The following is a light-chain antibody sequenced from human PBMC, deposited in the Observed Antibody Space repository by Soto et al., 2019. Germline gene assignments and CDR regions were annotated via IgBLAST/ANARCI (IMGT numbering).Light chain of an antibody. CDR1: QSISSW. CDR2: DAS. V-gene: IGKV1-5*01. Sequence: DMQVSQSPSTLSASVGERVTFTCRPSQSISSWLAWYQQKPGKAPKLLIYDASSLESGVPSRFSGSGSGTEFTLTISSLQPDDFATCYCQQFNSYSPGAFGQGTKVDIK. J-gene: IGKJ1*01. CDR3: QQFNSYSPGA.